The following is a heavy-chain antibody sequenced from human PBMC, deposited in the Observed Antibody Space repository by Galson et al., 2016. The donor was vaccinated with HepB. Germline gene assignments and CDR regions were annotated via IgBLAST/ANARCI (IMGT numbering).Heavy chain of an antibody. CDR2: ISATSSYI. Sequence: ETLSLTCTVSGGSISSSSYYWGWIRQPPGKGLEWIASISATSSYISYADSVKGRFSISRDNAGNSVSLQMSSLRVGDTAIYYCAKSNQPVAVPAGTGLGLDVWGQGTTVTVSS. D-gene: IGHD2-2*01. V-gene: IGHV3-21*01. CDR1: GGSISSSS. J-gene: IGHJ6*02. CDR3: AKSNQPVAVPAGTGLGLDV.